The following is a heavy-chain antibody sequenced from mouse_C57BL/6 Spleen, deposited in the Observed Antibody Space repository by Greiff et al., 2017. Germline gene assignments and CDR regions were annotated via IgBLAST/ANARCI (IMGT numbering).Heavy chain of an antibody. Sequence: EVQLQQSGPVLVKPGASVKMSCKASGYTFTDYYMNWVKQSHGKSLEWIGVINPYNGGTSYNQKFKGKATLTVDKSSSTAYMELNSLTSEDSAVYYCARRYSNFYFDYWGQGTTLTVSS. J-gene: IGHJ2*01. CDR3: ARRYSNFYFDY. V-gene: IGHV1-19*01. CDR1: GYTFTDYY. D-gene: IGHD2-5*01. CDR2: INPYNGGT.